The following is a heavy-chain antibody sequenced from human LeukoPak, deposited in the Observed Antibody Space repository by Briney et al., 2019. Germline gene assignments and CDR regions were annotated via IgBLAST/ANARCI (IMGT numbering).Heavy chain of an antibody. J-gene: IGHJ4*02. Sequence: PGGSLRLSCAASGFTFSDYYMSWIRQAPGKGLEWVSYISNSGNTIYYADSVKGRFTISRDNAKNSLYLQMNSLRAEDTAVYYCAKHGLPLVVISAPLDYWGQGTLVTVAS. D-gene: IGHD2-15*01. CDR1: GFTFSDYY. CDR2: ISNSGNTI. CDR3: AKHGLPLVVISAPLDY. V-gene: IGHV3-11*04.